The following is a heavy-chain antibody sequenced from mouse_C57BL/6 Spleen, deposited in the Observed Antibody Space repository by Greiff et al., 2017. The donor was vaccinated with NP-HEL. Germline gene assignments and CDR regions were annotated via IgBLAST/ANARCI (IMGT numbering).Heavy chain of an antibody. D-gene: IGHD1-1*01. Sequence: VQLQQPGAELVRPGTSVKLSCKASGYTFTSYWMHWVKQRPGQGLEWIGVIDPSDSYTNYNQKFKGKATLTVDTSSSTAYMQLSSLTSEDSEVYYCAGYYGSSLAWFAYWGQGTLVTVSA. CDR3: AGYYGSSLAWFAY. V-gene: IGHV1-59*01. CDR1: GYTFTSYW. CDR2: IDPSDSYT. J-gene: IGHJ3*01.